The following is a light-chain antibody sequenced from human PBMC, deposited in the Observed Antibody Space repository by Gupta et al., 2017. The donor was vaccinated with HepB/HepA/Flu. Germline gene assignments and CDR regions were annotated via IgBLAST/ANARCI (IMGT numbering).Light chain of an antibody. Sequence: EIVLTQSPGTLSLSLGERATLSCRANQSVTGSYLAWYQQKPDQPPRLLIYGACSRATSTPERFSGSGSGTXFTLTIXRLEPEDFAVYYCQQDGSAPYTFGXGTKLEIK. J-gene: IGKJ2*01. CDR1: QSVTGSY. V-gene: IGKV3-20*01. CDR3: QQDGSAPYT. CDR2: GAC.